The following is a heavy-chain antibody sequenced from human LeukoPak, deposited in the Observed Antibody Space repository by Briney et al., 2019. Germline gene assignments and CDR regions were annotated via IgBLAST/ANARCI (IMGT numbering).Heavy chain of an antibody. CDR2: IRSKAYGGTT. V-gene: IGHV3-49*03. CDR1: GFTFGDYA. D-gene: IGHD3-3*01. J-gene: IGHJ4*02. Sequence: GGSLRLSCTASGFTFGDYAMSWFRQAPGKGLEWVGFIRSKAYGGTTEYAASVKGRLTISRDDSKSIAYLQMNSLKAEDTAVYYCTRQYYDFWSGLNPDYWGQGTLVTVSS. CDR3: TRQYYDFWSGLNPDY.